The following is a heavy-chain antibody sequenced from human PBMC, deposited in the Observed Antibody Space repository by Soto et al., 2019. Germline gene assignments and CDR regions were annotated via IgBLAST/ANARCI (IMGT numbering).Heavy chain of an antibody. D-gene: IGHD3-3*01. J-gene: IGHJ6*03. V-gene: IGHV1-3*01. CDR2: INAGNGNT. CDR1: GYTFTSYA. CDR3: ARVPSEGDFWSGYKDYYYMDV. Sequence: ASVKVSCKASGYTFTSYAMHWVRQAPGQRLEWMGWINAGNGNTKYSQKFQGRVTITRDTSASTAYMELSSLRSEDTAVYYCARVPSEGDFWSGYKDYYYMDVWGKGTTVTVSS.